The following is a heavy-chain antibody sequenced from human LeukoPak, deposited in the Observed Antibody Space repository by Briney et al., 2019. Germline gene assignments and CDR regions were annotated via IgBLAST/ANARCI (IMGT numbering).Heavy chain of an antibody. D-gene: IGHD5-18*01. J-gene: IGHJ6*02. Sequence: PSETLSLTCAVYGGSFSGYYWSWIRQPAGKGLEWIGRIYTSGSTNYNPSLKSRVTMSVDTSKNQFSLKLSSVTAADTAVYYCARGLNMGTYYGMDVWGQGTTVTVSS. CDR3: ARGLNMGTYYGMDV. CDR2: IYTSGST. V-gene: IGHV4-59*10. CDR1: GGSFSGYY.